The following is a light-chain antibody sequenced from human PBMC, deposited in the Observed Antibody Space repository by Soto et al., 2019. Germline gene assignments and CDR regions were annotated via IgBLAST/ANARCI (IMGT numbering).Light chain of an antibody. V-gene: IGKV3-20*01. Sequence: ESVLTQSPGTLSLSPGERATLSCRASQSVSSSDLAWYQQKPGQAPRLLIYGASSRATGIPDRFSGSGSGTAFTLTISSREPEDLAVYYCQKYGSSRTFGQGTKLEIK. CDR1: QSVSSSD. J-gene: IGKJ2*01. CDR2: GAS. CDR3: QKYGSSRT.